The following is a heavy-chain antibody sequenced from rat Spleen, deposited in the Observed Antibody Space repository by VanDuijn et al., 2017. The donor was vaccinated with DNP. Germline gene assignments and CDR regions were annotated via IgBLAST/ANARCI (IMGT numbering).Heavy chain of an antibody. J-gene: IGHJ1*01. D-gene: IGHD1-2*01. Sequence: EVQLVESGGGLVQPGRSLKLSCTASGFTFSDYYMAWVRQAPTKGLEWVAYLTYDGGNTYYRDSVQGRFTISRDNAKSTLYLHMNSLRSEDMATYYCARGSTSIFWYFDFWGPGTMVTVSS. CDR3: ARGSTSIFWYFDF. CDR2: LTYDGGNT. V-gene: IGHV5-20*01. CDR1: GFTFSDYY.